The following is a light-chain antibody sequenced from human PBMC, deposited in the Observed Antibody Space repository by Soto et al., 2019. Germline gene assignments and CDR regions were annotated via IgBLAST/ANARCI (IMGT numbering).Light chain of an antibody. CDR3: QHYNSYSEA. CDR2: KAS. V-gene: IGKV1-5*03. CDR1: QTISSW. Sequence: DIQMTQSPSTLSGSVGDRVTITCRASQTISSWLAWYQQKPGKAPKLLIYKASTLKSGVPSRFSGSGSGTEFTLTISRLQPDEFATYYCQHYNSYSEAFGQGTKVELK. J-gene: IGKJ1*01.